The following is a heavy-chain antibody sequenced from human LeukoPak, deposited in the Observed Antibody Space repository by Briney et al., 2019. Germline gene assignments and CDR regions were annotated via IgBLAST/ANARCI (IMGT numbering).Heavy chain of an antibody. V-gene: IGHV3-48*03. J-gene: IGHJ4*02. CDR2: ISSSGSTI. Sequence: GGSLRLSCAASGFTFSSYEMNWVRQAPGKGLEWVSYISSSGSTIYYADSVKGRFTISRDSSKNTLFLQMNSLRAEDTAVYYCGRGIEGGATDYWGQGTLVTVSS. CDR3: GRGIEGGATDY. CDR1: GFTFSSYE. D-gene: IGHD4/OR15-4a*01.